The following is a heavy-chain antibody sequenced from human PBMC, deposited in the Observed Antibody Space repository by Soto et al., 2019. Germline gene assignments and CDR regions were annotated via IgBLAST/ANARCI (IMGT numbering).Heavy chain of an antibody. D-gene: IGHD2-15*01. V-gene: IGHV1-69*01. CDR1: GGTFSSYA. CDR3: ARAVGCSGGSCYSQYYYFYGMDV. Sequence: QVQLVQSGAEVKKPGSSVKVSCKASGGTFSSYAISWVRQAPGQGLEWMGGILPIFGTANYAQKFQGRVTITADESTSTAYMELSSMRSEDTPVYYCARAVGCSGGSCYSQYYYFYGMDVWGQGTTVTVSS. CDR2: ILPIFGTA. J-gene: IGHJ6*02.